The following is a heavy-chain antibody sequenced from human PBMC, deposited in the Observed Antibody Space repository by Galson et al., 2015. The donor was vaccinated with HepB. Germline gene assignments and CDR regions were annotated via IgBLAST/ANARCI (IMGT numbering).Heavy chain of an antibody. CDR1: GYTFTSYY. J-gene: IGHJ4*02. CDR2: INPSGGST. Sequence: SVKVSCKASGYTFTSYYMHWVRQAPGQGLEWMGIINPSGGSTSYAQKFQGRVTMTRDTSTSTVYMELSSLRSEDTAVYYCARDPQGRWLQRYYFDYWGQGTLVTVSS. V-gene: IGHV1-46*01. D-gene: IGHD5-24*01. CDR3: ARDPQGRWLQRYYFDY.